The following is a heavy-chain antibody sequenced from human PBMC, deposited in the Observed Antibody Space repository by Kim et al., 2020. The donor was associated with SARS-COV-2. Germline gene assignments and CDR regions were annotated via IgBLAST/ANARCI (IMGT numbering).Heavy chain of an antibody. Sequence: SLRLSCAASGFTFDDYAMHWVRQAPGKGLEWVSGISWNSGSIGYADSVKGRFTISRDNAKNSLYLQMNSLRAEDTALYYCAKARGPRGGFDYWGQGTLVTVSS. CDR1: GFTFDDYA. D-gene: IGHD2-15*01. CDR3: AKARGPRGGFDY. CDR2: ISWNSGSI. V-gene: IGHV3-9*01. J-gene: IGHJ4*02.